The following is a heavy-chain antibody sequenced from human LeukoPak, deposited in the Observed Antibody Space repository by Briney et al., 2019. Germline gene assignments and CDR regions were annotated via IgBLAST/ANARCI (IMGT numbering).Heavy chain of an antibody. D-gene: IGHD2-21*02. CDR3: ARDLQCGGDCHYDALDI. CDR2: ISSSSTYI. V-gene: IGHV3-21*01. CDR1: GFTFSSSA. J-gene: IGHJ3*02. Sequence: GGSLRLSCAASGFTFSSSAMSWVRQAPGKGLEWVSFISSSSTYIYYADSVKGRFTISRDNAKNSLYLQMNSLRAEDTAVYYCARDLQCGGDCHYDALDIWGQGAMVIVSS.